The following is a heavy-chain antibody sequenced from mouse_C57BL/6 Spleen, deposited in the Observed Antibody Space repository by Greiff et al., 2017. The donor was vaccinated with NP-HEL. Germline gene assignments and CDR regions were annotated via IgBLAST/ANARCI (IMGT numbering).Heavy chain of an antibody. D-gene: IGHD1-1*01. CDR3: ARGGTVVCFDY. CDR1: GFTFTSYS. V-gene: IGHV1-4*01. Sequence: QVQLQQSGADLARPGASVKMSCTASGFTFTSYSMHWVKQRPGQGLEWIGYINPSSGYTKYNQKVKDKATLTADKSASTDYMQLSSLTSEDSAVYYCARGGTVVCFDYWGQGTTLTVSS. J-gene: IGHJ2*01. CDR2: INPSSGYT.